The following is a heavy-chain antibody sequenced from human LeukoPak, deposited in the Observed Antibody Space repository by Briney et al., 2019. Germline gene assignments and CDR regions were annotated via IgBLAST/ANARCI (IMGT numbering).Heavy chain of an antibody. Sequence: ASVKVSCKASGYTFTSYGISWVRQAPGQGLEWMGWISAYNGNTNYAQKLQGRVTMTTDTSTSTAYMELRSLRSDDTAVYYCARDANYDSSGYIPFDYWGQRTLVTASS. J-gene: IGHJ4*02. CDR2: ISAYNGNT. V-gene: IGHV1-18*01. CDR3: ARDANYDSSGYIPFDY. D-gene: IGHD3-22*01. CDR1: GYTFTSYG.